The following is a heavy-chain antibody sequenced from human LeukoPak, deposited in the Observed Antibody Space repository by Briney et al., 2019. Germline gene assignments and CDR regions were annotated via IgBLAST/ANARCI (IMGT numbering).Heavy chain of an antibody. CDR2: RHYHGTT. Sequence: PSETLSLTCTVSGASISSYYWSWIRQPPGKGLEWIASRHYHGTTNYNPSLESRVTISVDTSKNQFSLKLTSMTAADTAVYYCGRETIAATGTSVFFDYWGQGTLVTVSS. D-gene: IGHD6-13*01. V-gene: IGHV4-59*01. J-gene: IGHJ4*02. CDR1: GASISSYY. CDR3: GRETIAATGTSVFFDY.